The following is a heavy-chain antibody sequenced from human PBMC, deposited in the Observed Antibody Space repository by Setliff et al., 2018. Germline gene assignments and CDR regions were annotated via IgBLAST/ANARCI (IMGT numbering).Heavy chain of an antibody. J-gene: IGHJ4*02. CDR1: GGTFSSYA. CDR3: ARYITGTTPADY. V-gene: IGHV1-18*01. D-gene: IGHD1-7*01. Sequence: ASVKVSCKASGGTFSSYAISWVRQAPGQGLEWMGGISAYNGNTNYAQKLQGRVTMTTDTSTSTAYMELRSLRSDDTAVYYCARYITGTTPADYWGQGTLVTVSS. CDR2: ISAYNGNT.